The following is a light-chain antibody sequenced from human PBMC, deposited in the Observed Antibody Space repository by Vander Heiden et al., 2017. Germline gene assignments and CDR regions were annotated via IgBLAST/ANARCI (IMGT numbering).Light chain of an antibody. Sequence: EIVMTQSPATLSVSPGERATPSCRASQSVSSNLAWYQQKPGQAPRLLIYGASTRATGIPARFSGSGSGTEFTLTISSLQSEDFAVYYCQQYNNWAPGYTFGQGTKLEIK. J-gene: IGKJ2*01. CDR3: QQYNNWAPGYT. CDR1: QSVSSN. CDR2: GAS. V-gene: IGKV3-15*01.